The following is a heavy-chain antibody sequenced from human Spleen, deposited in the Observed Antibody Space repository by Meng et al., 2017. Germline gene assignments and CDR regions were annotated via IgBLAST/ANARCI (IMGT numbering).Heavy chain of an antibody. D-gene: IGHD2-15*01. J-gene: IGHJ4*01. CDR3: ARGYRSKWWYFDY. Sequence: QQPLQESGPGLVKPAGTLSLTCTGSCVSITNNNWWNWVRQPPGKGLEWIGEVYHDGSTDYNPSLKSRVTISVDRSNNQFSLRLTSVTAADTAIYYCARGYRSKWWYFDYWGHGTLVTVSS. CDR1: CVSITNNNW. V-gene: IGHV4-4*02. CDR2: VYHDGST.